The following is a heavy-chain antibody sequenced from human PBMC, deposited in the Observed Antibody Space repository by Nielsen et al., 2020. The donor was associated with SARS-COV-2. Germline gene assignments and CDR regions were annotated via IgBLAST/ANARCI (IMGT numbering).Heavy chain of an antibody. CDR1: ADTFTSYD. CDR3: VSGGYFDWLLAFDQ. J-gene: IGHJ4*02. Sequence: ASVKVSCKASADTFTSYDINWLRQPTGQRLEWRGRMSPSSGKTDYAQKFQGRVRMTRNTSINTAYMELSSLRSDDTAVYYCVSGGYFDWLLAFDQWGQGTLVTVSS. D-gene: IGHD3-9*01. V-gene: IGHV1-8*01. CDR2: MSPSSGKT.